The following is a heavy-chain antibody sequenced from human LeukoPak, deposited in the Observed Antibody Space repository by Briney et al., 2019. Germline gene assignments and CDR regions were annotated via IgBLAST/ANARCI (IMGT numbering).Heavy chain of an antibody. CDR2: IKQDRSEK. V-gene: IGHV3-7*01. CDR3: ARLREIPVFGVVTKSTSYFDY. D-gene: IGHD3-3*01. Sequence: GGSLRLSCVASGFTFSSYSMNWVRQAPGEGLEWVANIKQDRSEKYYVDSVKGRFTISRDNAKNSLYLQMNSLRAEDTAVYYCARLREIPVFGVVTKSTSYFDYWGQGTLVTVSS. CDR1: GFTFSSYS. J-gene: IGHJ4*02.